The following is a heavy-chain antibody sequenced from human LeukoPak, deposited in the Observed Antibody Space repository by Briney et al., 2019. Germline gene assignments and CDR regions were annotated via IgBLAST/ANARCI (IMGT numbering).Heavy chain of an antibody. V-gene: IGHV3-23*01. J-gene: IGHJ5*02. CDR2: ISGSGGST. D-gene: IGHD6-13*01. CDR1: GFTFSSYA. Sequence: GGSLRLSCAASGFTFSSYAVSWVRQAPGKGLEWVSAISGSGGSTYYADSVKGRFTISRDNSKNTLYLQMNSLRAEDTAVYYCAKAGIAAAGIFWFDPWGQGTLVTVSS. CDR3: AKAGIAAAGIFWFDP.